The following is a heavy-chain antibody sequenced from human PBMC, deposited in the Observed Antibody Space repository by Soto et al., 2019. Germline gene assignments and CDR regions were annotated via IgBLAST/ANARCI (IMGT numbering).Heavy chain of an antibody. CDR3: AREARGQFDY. CDR1: GDSISSYF. CDR2: IYSSGST. V-gene: IGHV4-4*07. Sequence: PSETLSLTCTVSGDSISSYFWSCIRQPAGKGPEWIGRIYSSGSTNYNPSLKSRVTMSVDTSKNQFSLKLSSVTAADTAVYYCAREARGQFDYWGQGTLVTVSS. J-gene: IGHJ4*02.